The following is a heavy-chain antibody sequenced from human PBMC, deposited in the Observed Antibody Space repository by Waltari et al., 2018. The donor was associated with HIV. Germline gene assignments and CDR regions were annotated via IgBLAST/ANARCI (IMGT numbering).Heavy chain of an antibody. CDR1: GFTFRTYN. CDR3: AGGGYDYAWGTYRPFDY. CDR2: ISSVGSYI. Sequence: EVQLVESGGGRVKPGGSLRLSCAASGFTFRTYNLHWFRQAPGKGLEWVSSISSVGSYIYYPDSFKGRFTISRDNAKNSLYLQMNSLRAEDTAVYYCAGGGYDYAWGTYRPFDYWGQGTLVTVSS. V-gene: IGHV3-21*03. J-gene: IGHJ4*02. D-gene: IGHD3-16*02.